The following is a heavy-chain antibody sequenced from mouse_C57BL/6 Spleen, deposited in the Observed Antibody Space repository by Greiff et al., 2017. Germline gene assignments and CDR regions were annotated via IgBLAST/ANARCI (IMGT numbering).Heavy chain of an antibody. J-gene: IGHJ3*01. CDR1: GYTFTSYW. V-gene: IGHV1-52*01. Sequence: QVQLQQPGAELVRPGSSVKLSCKASGYTFTSYWMHWVKQRPIQGLEWIGNIDPSDSETHYNQKFKDKATLTVDNSSSTDYMQLRSLTSEDSAVYYCARTDYSNQCAYGGQGTLVTVSA. D-gene: IGHD2-5*01. CDR2: IDPSDSET. CDR3: ARTDYSNQCAY.